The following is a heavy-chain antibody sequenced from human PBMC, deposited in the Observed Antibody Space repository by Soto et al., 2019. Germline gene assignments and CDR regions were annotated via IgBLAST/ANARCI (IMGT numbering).Heavy chain of an antibody. V-gene: IGHV3-23*01. J-gene: IGHJ4*02. CDR3: SKPLLRYFDWFPAY. Sequence: GGSLRLSCAASGFTFSSYAMSWVRQAPGKGLEWVSAISGSGGSTYYADSVKGRFTISRDNSKNTLYLQMNSLRAEDTAVYYCSKPLLRYFDWFPAYWGQGTLVTVSS. CDR1: GFTFSSYA. D-gene: IGHD3-9*01. CDR2: ISGSGGST.